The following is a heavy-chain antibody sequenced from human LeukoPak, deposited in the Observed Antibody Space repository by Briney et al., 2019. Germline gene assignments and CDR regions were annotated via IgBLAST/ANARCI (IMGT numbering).Heavy chain of an antibody. CDR2: ISGSGGST. CDR3: ARDIAARPFDY. V-gene: IGHV3-23*01. Sequence: GGSLRLSCAASGFTFSSYAMSWVRQAPGKGLEWVSAISGSGGSTYYADSVKGRFTISGDNSKNTLYLQMNSLRAEDTAVYYCARDIAARPFDYWGQGTLVTVSS. D-gene: IGHD6-6*01. CDR1: GFTFSSYA. J-gene: IGHJ4*02.